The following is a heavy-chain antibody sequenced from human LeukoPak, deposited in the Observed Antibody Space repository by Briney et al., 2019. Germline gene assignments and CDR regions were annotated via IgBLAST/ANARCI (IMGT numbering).Heavy chain of an antibody. V-gene: IGHV3-33*01. J-gene: IGHJ4*02. CDR3: ARESGMDTAMVTAELFDH. CDR1: GFTFSSYG. CDR2: IWYDGSNK. Sequence: GGSLRLSCAASGFTFSSYGMHWVRQAPGKGLEWVAVIWYDGSNKYYADSVKGRFTISRDNSKNTLYLQMNSLRAEDTAVYYCARESGMDTAMVTAELFDHWGQGTLVTVSS. D-gene: IGHD5-18*01.